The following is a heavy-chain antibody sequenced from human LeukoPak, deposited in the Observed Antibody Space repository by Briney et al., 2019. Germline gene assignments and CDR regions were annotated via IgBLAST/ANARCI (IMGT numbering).Heavy chain of an antibody. CDR3: AKAISVYYDFWSGYLHFDY. CDR2: ISGSGGST. CDR1: GFTFSSYA. J-gene: IGHJ4*02. D-gene: IGHD3-3*01. V-gene: IGHV3-23*01. Sequence: PGGSLRLSCAASGFTFSSYAMSWVRQAPGKGLEWVSAISGSGGSTYYADSVKGRFTISRDNSKNMLYLQMNSLRAEDTAVYYCAKAISVYYDFWSGYLHFDYWGQGTLVTVSS.